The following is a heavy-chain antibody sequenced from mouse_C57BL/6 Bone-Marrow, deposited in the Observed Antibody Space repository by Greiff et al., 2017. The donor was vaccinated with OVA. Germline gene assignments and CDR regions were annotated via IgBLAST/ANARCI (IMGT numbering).Heavy chain of an antibody. Sequence: VQLQQSGAELARPGASVKMSCKASGYTFNSYTMHWVKQRPGTGLEWIGYINPSSGYTKYNQKFKDKATLTADKSSSTAYMQLSSLTSEDSAVYYCARVGIRSEGNPYYFDYWGQGTTLTVSS. CDR3: ARVGIRSEGNPYYFDY. CDR2: INPSSGYT. D-gene: IGHD2-1*01. J-gene: IGHJ2*01. CDR1: GYTFNSYT. V-gene: IGHV1-4*01.